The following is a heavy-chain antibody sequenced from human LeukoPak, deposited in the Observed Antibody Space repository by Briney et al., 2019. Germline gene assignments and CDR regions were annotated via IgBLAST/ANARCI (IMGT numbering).Heavy chain of an antibody. V-gene: IGHV4-34*01. J-gene: IGHJ6*03. CDR2: INHSGST. CDR1: GGSFSGYY. D-gene: IGHD1-26*01. Sequence: SETLSLTCAVYGGSFSGYYWSWIRQPPGKGLEWIGEINHSGSTNYNPSLKSRVTISVDTSKNQFSLKLSSVTAADTAVYYCARVQVGATQRLYYYYYYMDVWGEGTTVTVSS. CDR3: ARVQVGATQRLYYYYYYMDV.